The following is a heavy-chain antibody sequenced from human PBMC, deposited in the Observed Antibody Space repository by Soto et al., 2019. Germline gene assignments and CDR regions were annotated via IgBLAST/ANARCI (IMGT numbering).Heavy chain of an antibody. V-gene: IGHV3-23*01. J-gene: IGHJ4*02. CDR1: GFTFSIYP. CDR3: VKSDREDF. CDR2: ISSSGGDT. D-gene: IGHD2-15*01. Sequence: TGGSLRLSCAASGFTFSIYPMSWVRQAPRKGLEWVSAISSSGGDTYYAESVTGRFTISRDNSRDTLYLQMNSLRADDTALYYCVKSDREDFWGQGTQVTVSS.